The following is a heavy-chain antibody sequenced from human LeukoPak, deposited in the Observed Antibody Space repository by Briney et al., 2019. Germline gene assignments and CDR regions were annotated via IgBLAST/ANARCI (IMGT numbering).Heavy chain of an antibody. CDR3: AGGGGGVRGGEDYFDY. D-gene: IGHD3-10*01. CDR2: INPNSGGT. Sequence: ASVKVSCKASGYTFTGYYMHWVRQAPGRGLEWMGWINPNSGGTNYAQKFQGRFTMTRDTSISTAYMEMSRLRSDDTAVYYCAGGGGGVRGGEDYFDYWGQGTLVTVSS. J-gene: IGHJ4*02. CDR1: GYTFTGYY. V-gene: IGHV1-2*02.